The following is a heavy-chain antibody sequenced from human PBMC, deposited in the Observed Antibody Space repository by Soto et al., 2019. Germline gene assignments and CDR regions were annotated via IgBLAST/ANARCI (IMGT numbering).Heavy chain of an antibody. Sequence: QVQLVESGGGVVQPGRSLRLSCAASGFTFSSYAMHWVRQAPGKGLEWVAVISYDGSNKYYADSVKGRFTISRDNSKNTLYLQMNSLRAEDTAVYYCAKVLGYCSSTSCSPGGMDVWGQGTTVTVSS. V-gene: IGHV3-30*04. J-gene: IGHJ6*02. D-gene: IGHD2-2*01. CDR3: AKVLGYCSSTSCSPGGMDV. CDR2: ISYDGSNK. CDR1: GFTFSSYA.